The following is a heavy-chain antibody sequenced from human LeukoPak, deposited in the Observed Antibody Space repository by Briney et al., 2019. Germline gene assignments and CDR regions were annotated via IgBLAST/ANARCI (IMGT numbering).Heavy chain of an antibody. D-gene: IGHD5-24*01. V-gene: IGHV3-23*01. CDR3: AKDDAWLQYGN. CDR1: GFTFSSYN. J-gene: IGHJ4*02. Sequence: GGSLRLSCAASGFTFSSYNMNWVRQAPGKGLEWVSGISPNGVITYYADSVKGRFTISRDNSKGTVYLQMNSLRPEDTAVYYCAKDDAWLQYGNWGRGTLVTVSS. CDR2: ISPNGVIT.